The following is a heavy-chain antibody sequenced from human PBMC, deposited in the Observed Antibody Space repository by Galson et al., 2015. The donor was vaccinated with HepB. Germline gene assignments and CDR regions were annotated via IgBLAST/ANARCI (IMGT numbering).Heavy chain of an antibody. CDR3: ARDSAGTFTY. Sequence: SLRLSCAASGFTFSSYAMHWVRQAPGKGLEWVAVISYDGSNKYYADSVKGRFTISRDNSKNTLYLQMNSLRAEDTAVYYCARDSAGTFTYWGQGTLVTVSS. CDR2: ISYDGSNK. V-gene: IGHV3-30-3*01. CDR1: GFTFSSYA. D-gene: IGHD6-13*01. J-gene: IGHJ4*02.